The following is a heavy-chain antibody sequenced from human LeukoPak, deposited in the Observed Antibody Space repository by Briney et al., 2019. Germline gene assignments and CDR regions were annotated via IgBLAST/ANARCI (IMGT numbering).Heavy chain of an antibody. V-gene: IGHV3-23*01. CDR2: ISDSGGDT. J-gene: IGHJ4*02. Sequence: GGSLRLSCAVSGFTFNNYAMSWVRQAPGKGLEWVSAISDSGGDTYYADSVKGRFTISRDNFKNTLYLQMNSLRAEDTAAYYCAKRIRYSNSSAYFDYWGQGTLVTVSS. CDR3: AKRIRYSNSSAYFDY. D-gene: IGHD6-6*01. CDR1: GFTFNNYA.